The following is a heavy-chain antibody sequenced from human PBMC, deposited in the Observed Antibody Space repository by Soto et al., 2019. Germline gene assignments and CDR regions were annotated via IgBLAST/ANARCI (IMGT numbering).Heavy chain of an antibody. V-gene: IGHV1-8*01. J-gene: IGHJ3*02. CDR2: MNPNSGNT. D-gene: IGHD2-2*01. CDR3: ARSRSRRCSSTSCYGGYAFDI. CDR1: GYTFTSYD. Sequence: GASVKVSCKASGYTFTSYDINWVRQATGQGLEWMGWMNPNSGNTGYAQKFQGRVTMTRNTSISTAYMELSSLRSEDTAVYYCARSRSRRCSSTSCYGGYAFDIWGQGTMVTVSS.